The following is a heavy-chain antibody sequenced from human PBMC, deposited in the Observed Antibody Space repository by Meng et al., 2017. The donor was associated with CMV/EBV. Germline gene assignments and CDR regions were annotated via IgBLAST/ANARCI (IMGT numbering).Heavy chain of an antibody. CDR1: GGSISSSSYD. CDR2: IYYSGST. J-gene: IGHJ4*02. Sequence: KRQEPVPGLVNHSGSLPLICTVSGGSISSSSYDLGWIRQPPGKGLEWIGSIYYSGSTYYNPSLKSRVTISVDTSKNQFSLKLSSVTAADTAVYYCARDPSLRWIDYWGQGTLVTVSS. D-gene: IGHD4-23*01. V-gene: IGHV4-39*07. CDR3: ARDPSLRWIDY.